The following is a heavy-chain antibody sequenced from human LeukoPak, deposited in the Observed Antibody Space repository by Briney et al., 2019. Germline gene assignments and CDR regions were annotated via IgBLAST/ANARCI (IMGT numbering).Heavy chain of an antibody. CDR2: INHSGST. Sequence: SETLSLTCAVYGGSFSGYYWSWIRQPPGKGLEWIGEINHSGSTNYNPSLKSRVTISVDTSKNQFSLKLSSVTAADTAVYYCARGRYSGYDLPKPYYFDYWGQGTLVTVSS. V-gene: IGHV4-34*01. D-gene: IGHD5-12*01. CDR1: GGSFSGYY. CDR3: ARGRYSGYDLPKPYYFDY. J-gene: IGHJ4*02.